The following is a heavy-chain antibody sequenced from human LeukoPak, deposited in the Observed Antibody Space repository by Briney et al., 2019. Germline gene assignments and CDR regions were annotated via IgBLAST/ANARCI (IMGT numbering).Heavy chain of an antibody. CDR1: GYTLTELS. CDR2: FDPEDGET. CDR3: ATAGQETYYDFWSGYNY. V-gene: IGHV1-24*01. Sequence: ASVKVSCKVSGYTLTELSMHWVRQAPGKGLEWMGGFDPEDGETICAQKFQGRVTMTEDTSTDTAYMELSSLRSEDTAVYYCATAGQETYYDFWSGYNYWGQGTLVTVSS. J-gene: IGHJ4*02. D-gene: IGHD3-3*01.